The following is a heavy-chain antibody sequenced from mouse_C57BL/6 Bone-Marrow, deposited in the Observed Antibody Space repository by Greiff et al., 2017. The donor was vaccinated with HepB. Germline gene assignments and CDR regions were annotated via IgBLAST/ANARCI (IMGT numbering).Heavy chain of an antibody. Sequence: QVQLQQSGAELVRPGPSVKVSCKASGYAFTNYLIEWVKQRPGQGLEWIGVINPGSGGTNYNEKFKGKATLTADKSSSTAYMQLSSLTSEDSAVYFCARSGFYYGSSPYYFDYWGQGTTLTVSS. J-gene: IGHJ2*01. D-gene: IGHD1-1*01. V-gene: IGHV1-54*01. CDR1: GYAFTNYL. CDR3: ARSGFYYGSSPYYFDY. CDR2: INPGSGGT.